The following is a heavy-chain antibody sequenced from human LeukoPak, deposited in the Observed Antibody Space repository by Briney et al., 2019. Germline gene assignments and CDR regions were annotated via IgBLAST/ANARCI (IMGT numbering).Heavy chain of an antibody. Sequence: PGGSLRLSCASSGFTDSSNYMSWVRQAPGKGLEWVSLIYSVGSTSYADSVKGRFTISRDNSKNTLYLQMNSLRAEDTAVYYCARWDGDHELFDYWGQGTLVTVSS. J-gene: IGHJ4*02. V-gene: IGHV3-66*01. CDR1: GFTDSSNY. CDR3: ARWDGDHELFDY. CDR2: IYSVGST. D-gene: IGHD4-17*01.